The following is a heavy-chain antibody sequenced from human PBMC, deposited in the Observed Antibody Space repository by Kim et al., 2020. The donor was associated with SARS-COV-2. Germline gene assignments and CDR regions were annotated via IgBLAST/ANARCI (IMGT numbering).Heavy chain of an antibody. D-gene: IGHD3-22*01. CDR3: ARSLNYYDSSGLDY. Sequence: GGSLRLSCAASGFTFSSYDMHWVRQATGKGLEWVSAIGTAGDTYYPGSVKGRFTISRENAKNSLYLQMNSLRAGDTAVYYCARSLNYYDSSGLDYWGQGTLVTVSS. CDR2: IGTAGDT. J-gene: IGHJ4*02. V-gene: IGHV3-13*01. CDR1: GFTFSSYD.